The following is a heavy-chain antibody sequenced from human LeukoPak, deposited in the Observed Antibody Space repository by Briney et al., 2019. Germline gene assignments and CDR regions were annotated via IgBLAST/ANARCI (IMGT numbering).Heavy chain of an antibody. CDR2: IYPGDSDT. CDR1: GYSFSTYW. J-gene: IGHJ3*02. CDR3: ARQAYGGNWGDAFDI. Sequence: GESLKISCKASGYSFSTYWFGCVRQMPGEGLEWMGIIYPGDSDTRYSPSFQGQVTISADKSISTAFLQWSSLKASDTAMYFCARQAYGGNWGDAFDIWGQGTMVTVSS. V-gene: IGHV5-51*01. D-gene: IGHD2-21*01.